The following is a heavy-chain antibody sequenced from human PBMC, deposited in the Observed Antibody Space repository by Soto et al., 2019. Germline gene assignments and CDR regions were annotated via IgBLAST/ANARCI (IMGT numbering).Heavy chain of an antibody. CDR2: ISSSSSVI. D-gene: IGHD7-27*01. Sequence: GGSLRISCARSGFTFSSDWMHWVRQDPGKGLEWVSYISSSSSVIDYADSVKGRFTVSRDNARNSLYLQMNSLRAEDTAVYYCARDLSWGSNWYYYMDVWGKGTTVTVSS. CDR1: GFTFSSDW. J-gene: IGHJ6*03. CDR3: ARDLSWGSNWYYYMDV. V-gene: IGHV3-48*01.